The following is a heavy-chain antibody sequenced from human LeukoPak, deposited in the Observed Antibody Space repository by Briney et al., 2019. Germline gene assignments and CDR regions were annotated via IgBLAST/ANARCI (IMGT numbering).Heavy chain of an antibody. CDR1: GFTLSSYS. D-gene: IGHD3-22*01. CDR2: ISSSSSHI. J-gene: IGHJ4*02. V-gene: IGHV3-21*01. CDR3: ARVGYYDSSGYYPIDY. Sequence: PGGSLRLSCAVSGFTLSSYSMNWVRQAPGKGLEWVSSISSSSSHIYYADSVKGRFTISRDNAKNSLYLQMNSLRAEDTAVYYCARVGYYDSSGYYPIDYWGQGTPVTVSS.